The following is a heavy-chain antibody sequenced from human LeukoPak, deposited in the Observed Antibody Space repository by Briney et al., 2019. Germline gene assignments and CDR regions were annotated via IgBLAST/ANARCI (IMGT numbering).Heavy chain of an antibody. CDR1: GYTFTDYS. Sequence: ASVKVSCKTSGYTFTDYSMHWVRQAPGQGLEWMGIINPSAGSTSYAQKFQGRVSMTRDMSTSTFYMELISLRSEDTAVYYCAGCSGYSYGPYYYYYMDVWGKGTTVTVSS. J-gene: IGHJ6*03. CDR3: AGCSGYSYGPYYYYYMDV. CDR2: INPSAGST. D-gene: IGHD5-18*01. V-gene: IGHV1-46*01.